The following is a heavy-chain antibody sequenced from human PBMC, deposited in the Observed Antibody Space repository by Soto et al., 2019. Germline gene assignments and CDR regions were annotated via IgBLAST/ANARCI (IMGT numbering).Heavy chain of an antibody. J-gene: IGHJ4*02. V-gene: IGHV4-31*03. CDR2: ISYRRRT. D-gene: IGHD3-16*02. CDR3: ARSVHLGDLSLGY. CDR1: GGSISSGDYY. Sequence: QVQLQESGPGLVKPSQTLSLTCTVSGGSISSGDYYWSWIRQHPGKGLEWIGYISYRRRTYYNPSLMSGVTISIDTSKNQLSLKLSSVTAADTAVYYCARSVHLGDLSLGYWGQGTLVTVSS.